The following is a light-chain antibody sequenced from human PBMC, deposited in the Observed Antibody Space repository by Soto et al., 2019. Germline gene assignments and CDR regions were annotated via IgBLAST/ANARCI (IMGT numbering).Light chain of an antibody. CDR3: QEDKNWSPST. CDR1: QRVRSN. J-gene: IGKJ5*01. V-gene: IGKV3D-15*01. CDR2: GAS. Sequence: EIVMTHSPATLSVSPGERATLSCRSRQRVRSNLDWYQQKPGQAPRLLIYGASTRATGIPARFSGSGSETEFTLYSNSRQSEDFAVYSCQEDKNWSPSTFGQGTLLESK.